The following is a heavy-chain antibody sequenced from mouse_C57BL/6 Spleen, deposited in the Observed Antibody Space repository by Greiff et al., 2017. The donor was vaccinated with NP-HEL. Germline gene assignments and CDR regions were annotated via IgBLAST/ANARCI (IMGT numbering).Heavy chain of an antibody. Sequence: QVQLQQSGPELVKPGASVKISCKASGYAFSSSWMNWVKPRPGKGLEWIGRIYPGDGDTNYNGKFKGKATLTADKSSSTAYMQLSSLTSEDSAVYFCARFPQLGLDYWGQGTTLTVSS. CDR1: GYAFSSSW. V-gene: IGHV1-82*01. CDR3: ARFPQLGLDY. CDR2: IYPGDGDT. D-gene: IGHD4-1*02. J-gene: IGHJ2*01.